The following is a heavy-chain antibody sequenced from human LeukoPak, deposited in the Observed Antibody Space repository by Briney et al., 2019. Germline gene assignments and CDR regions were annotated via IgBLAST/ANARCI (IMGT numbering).Heavy chain of an antibody. Sequence: AGGSLRLSCAASGFTFSSYAMSWVRQAPGKGLEWVSGVSRSGDSTYYADSVKGRFTISRDNSKNTLYLQMNSLRAEDTAVYYCARGDGYNFFDYWGQGTLDTVSS. V-gene: IGHV3-23*01. J-gene: IGHJ4*02. CDR1: GFTFSSYA. CDR3: ARGDGYNFFDY. CDR2: VSRSGDST. D-gene: IGHD5-24*01.